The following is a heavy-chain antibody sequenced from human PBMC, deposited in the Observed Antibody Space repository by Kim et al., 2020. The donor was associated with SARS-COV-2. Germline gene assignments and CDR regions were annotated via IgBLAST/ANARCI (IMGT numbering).Heavy chain of an antibody. Sequence: VQSRCPISRDNSNNTLYLQINSMRAEDTAVYYCARVPPDYYDSSGYVDYWGQGTLVTVSS. J-gene: IGHJ4*02. CDR3: ARVPPDYYDSSGYVDY. D-gene: IGHD3-22*01. V-gene: IGHV3-30*01.